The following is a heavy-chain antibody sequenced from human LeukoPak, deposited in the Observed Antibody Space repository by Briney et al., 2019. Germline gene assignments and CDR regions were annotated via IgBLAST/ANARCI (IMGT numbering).Heavy chain of an antibody. Sequence: GSLRLSCAASGFTVSKNYMSWVRQAPGKGLDLVSLIYSGGSTYYADSVKGRFTISRDNSKNTLYLQLNSLRADDTAVYYCATLLYSGRRGVDYWGQGTLVTVSS. CDR3: ATLLYSGRRGVDY. CDR2: IYSGGST. J-gene: IGHJ4*02. CDR1: GFTVSKNY. D-gene: IGHD6-19*01. V-gene: IGHV3-53*01.